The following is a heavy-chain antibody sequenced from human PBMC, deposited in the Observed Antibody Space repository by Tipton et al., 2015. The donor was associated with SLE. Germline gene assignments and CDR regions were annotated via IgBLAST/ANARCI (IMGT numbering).Heavy chain of an antibody. CDR3: ARDRLGGPSDC. J-gene: IGHJ4*02. CDR2: IYDSGST. Sequence: TLSLTCNVSGGSFSGYYWNWIRQPPGKGLEWIGYIYDSGSTNFNPSLKSRVIISEDTSKNQFSLKLRSVTAVDSAIYYCARDRLGGPSDCGGRGTLVTVSS. D-gene: IGHD1-26*01. CDR1: GGSFSGYY. V-gene: IGHV4-59*01.